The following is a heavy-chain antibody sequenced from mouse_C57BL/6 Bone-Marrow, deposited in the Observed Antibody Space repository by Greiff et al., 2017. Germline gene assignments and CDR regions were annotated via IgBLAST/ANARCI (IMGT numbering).Heavy chain of an antibody. Sequence: QVQLQQPGAELVKPGASVTLSCKASGYTFTSYWMQWVKQRPGQGLEWIREIDPSDSYTTYNQKFKGKATLTVDTPSRPPYMKLSSLTSEDSAVDNCARGGFYYYGRSYECYAMDYWGQGTSVTVSS. D-gene: IGHD1-1*01. CDR3: ARGGFYYYGRSYECYAMDY. CDR1: GYTFTSYW. V-gene: IGHV1-50*01. CDR2: IDPSDSYT. J-gene: IGHJ4*01.